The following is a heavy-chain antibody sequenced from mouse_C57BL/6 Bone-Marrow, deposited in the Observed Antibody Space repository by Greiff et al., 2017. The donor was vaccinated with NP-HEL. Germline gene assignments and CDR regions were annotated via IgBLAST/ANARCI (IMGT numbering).Heavy chain of an antibody. CDR3: ARSYYYGSSPYYFDY. CDR1: GYSFTGYF. J-gene: IGHJ2*01. V-gene: IGHV1-20*01. Sequence: EVMLVESGPELVKPGDSVKISCKASGYSFTGYFMNWVMQSHGKSLEWIGRINPYNGDTFYNQKFKGKATLTVDKSSSTAHMELRSLTSEDSAVYYCARSYYYGSSPYYFDYWGQGTTLTVSS. D-gene: IGHD1-1*01. CDR2: INPYNGDT.